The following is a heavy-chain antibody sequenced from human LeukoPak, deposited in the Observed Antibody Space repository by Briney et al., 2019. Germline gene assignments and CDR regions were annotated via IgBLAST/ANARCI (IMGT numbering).Heavy chain of an antibody. J-gene: IGHJ3*02. CDR2: IYYSWST. V-gene: IGHV4-59*12. D-gene: IGHD3-22*01. CDR1: GGSISSYY. Sequence: SETLSLTCTVSGGSISSYYWSWIRQPPGKGLEWIGYIYYSWSTNYNPSLKSRVTISVDKSKNQFSLKLSSVTAADTAVYYCARARNYYDSSDYYYEGDAFDIWGQGTMVTVSS. CDR3: ARARNYYDSSDYYYEGDAFDI.